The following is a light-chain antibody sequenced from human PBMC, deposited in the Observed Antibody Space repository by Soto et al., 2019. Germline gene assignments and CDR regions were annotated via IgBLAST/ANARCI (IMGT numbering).Light chain of an antibody. CDR3: QQYAESPLT. V-gene: IGKV3-20*01. CDR1: QSIGKSY. J-gene: IGKJ4*01. CDR2: GAS. Sequence: ETVLTQSPGTVSLSPGESATLSCRASQSIGKSYLAWFQHKPGQAPRLLIYGASTRATGIPDGFRGSGSGTDFTLTVSRLESEDFAVYYCQQYAESPLTFGGGTKVEIK.